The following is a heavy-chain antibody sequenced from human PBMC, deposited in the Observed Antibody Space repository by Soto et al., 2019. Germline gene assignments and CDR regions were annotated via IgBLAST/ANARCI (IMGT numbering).Heavy chain of an antibody. J-gene: IGHJ4*02. CDR1: GFTFSSYA. CDR2: ISGGGGST. D-gene: IGHD3-22*01. Sequence: GGSLRLSCAASGFTFSSYAMNWVRQAPGKGLEWVSVISGGGGSTHYADSLKGRFTISRDNSKNTLYLQMNSLRAEDTALYYCATGNSGSFSRLDYWGQGTLVTVSS. V-gene: IGHV3-23*01. CDR3: ATGNSGSFSRLDY.